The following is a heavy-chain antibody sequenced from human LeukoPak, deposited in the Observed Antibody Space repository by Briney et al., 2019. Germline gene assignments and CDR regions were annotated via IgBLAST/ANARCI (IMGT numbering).Heavy chain of an antibody. CDR2: FDPEDGET. CDR1: GYTLTELS. V-gene: IGHV1-24*01. CDR3: ARAGGVVVPASLDY. J-gene: IGHJ4*02. Sequence: GASVKVSCKVSGYTLTELSMHWVRQAPGKGLEWMGGFDPEDGETIYAQKFQGRVTMTEDTSTDTAYMELSSLRSEDTAVYYCARAGGVVVPASLDYWGQGTLVTVSS. D-gene: IGHD2-2*01.